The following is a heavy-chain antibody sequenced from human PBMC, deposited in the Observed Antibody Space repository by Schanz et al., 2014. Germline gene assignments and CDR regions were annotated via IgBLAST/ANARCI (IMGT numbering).Heavy chain of an antibody. V-gene: IGHV3-48*01. CDR3: ARDSGSHYLVDY. CDR2: ISRSSSTI. J-gene: IGHJ4*02. Sequence: EVQLVESGGGLVQPGGSLRLSCAASAFIFRSYSMHWVRQAPGKGLEWVSYISRSSSTIYYADSVRGRFTISRDNAKNSLYLQTNSLRAEDTAVYYCARDSGSHYLVDYWGQGTLVTVSS. CDR1: AFIFRSYS. D-gene: IGHD1-26*01.